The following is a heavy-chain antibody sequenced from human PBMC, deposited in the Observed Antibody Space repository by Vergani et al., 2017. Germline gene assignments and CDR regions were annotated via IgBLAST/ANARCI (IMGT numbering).Heavy chain of an antibody. Sequence: QLQLQESGPGLVKPSETLSLTCTVSGGSISSSSYYWGWIRQPPGKGLEWIGSIYYSGSTYYNPSLKSRVTISVDTSKNQFSLKLSSVTAADTAVYYCGYYYDSSGPFDYWGQGTLVTVSS. CDR2: IYYSGST. J-gene: IGHJ4*02. CDR1: GGSISSSSYY. V-gene: IGHV4-39*01. D-gene: IGHD3-22*01. CDR3: GYYYDSSGPFDY.